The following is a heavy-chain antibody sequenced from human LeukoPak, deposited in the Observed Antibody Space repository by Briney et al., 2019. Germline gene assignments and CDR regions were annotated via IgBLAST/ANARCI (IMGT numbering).Heavy chain of an antibody. J-gene: IGHJ6*03. CDR3: ARDRIAAALDYYMDV. Sequence: SQTLSLTCTVSGGSISSGSYYWSWIRQPAGKGLEWIGRIYTSVSTNYNPSLKSRVTISVDTSKNQFSLKLSSVTAADTAVYYCARDRIAAALDYYMDVWGKGTTVTVSS. CDR1: GGSISSGSYY. D-gene: IGHD6-13*01. CDR2: IYTSVST. V-gene: IGHV4-61*02.